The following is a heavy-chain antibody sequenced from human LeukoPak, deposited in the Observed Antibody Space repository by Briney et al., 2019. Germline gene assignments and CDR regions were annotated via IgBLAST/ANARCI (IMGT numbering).Heavy chain of an antibody. Sequence: SETLSLTCTVSGGSISSSSYYWGWIRQPPGEGLEWIGSIYYSGSTYYNPSLKSRVTISVDTSKNQFSLKLSSVTAADTAVYYCARDTATYYYDSKGFDPWGQGTLVTVSS. J-gene: IGHJ5*02. D-gene: IGHD3-22*01. CDR2: IYYSGST. CDR1: GGSISSSSYY. CDR3: ARDTATYYYDSKGFDP. V-gene: IGHV4-39*07.